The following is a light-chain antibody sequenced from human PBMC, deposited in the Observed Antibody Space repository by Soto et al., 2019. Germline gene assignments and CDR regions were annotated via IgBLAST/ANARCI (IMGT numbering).Light chain of an antibody. CDR2: DAS. J-gene: IGKJ4*01. CDR1: QSVGRNY. Sequence: EIVLTQSPGTLSLSPGESATLSCRASQSVGRNYLAWFQHKPDQAPRLLIYDASNRATGVPDRFSGSGSGTDFTLSVTRLEPEDFAVYYCHQYAVSPLTGGGGTPVEIK. V-gene: IGKV3-20*01. CDR3: HQYAVSPLT.